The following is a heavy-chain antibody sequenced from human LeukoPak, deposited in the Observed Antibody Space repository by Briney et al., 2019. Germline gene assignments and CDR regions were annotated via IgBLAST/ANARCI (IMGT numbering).Heavy chain of an antibody. CDR1: GGSISSSSYY. CDR2: IYYSGST. Sequence: SETLSLTCTVSGGSISSSSYYWGWIRQPPGKGLEWIGSIYYSGSTYYNPSLKSRVTISVDTSKNQFSLKLSSVTAADTAVYYCARQGVDIVVVPADGAFDIWGQGTMVTVSS. J-gene: IGHJ3*02. V-gene: IGHV4-39*01. CDR3: ARQGVDIVVVPADGAFDI. D-gene: IGHD2-2*01.